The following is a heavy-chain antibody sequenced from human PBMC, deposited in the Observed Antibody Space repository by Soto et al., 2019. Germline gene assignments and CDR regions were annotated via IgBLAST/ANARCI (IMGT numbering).Heavy chain of an antibody. J-gene: IGHJ5*02. Sequence: GGSLRLSCAASGFTFSSYAMSWVRQAPGKGLEWVSAISGSGGSTYYADSVKGRFTISRDNSKNTLYLQMNSLRAEETAVYYCAKGNTPLRSYEDWFDPWGQGTLVTVSS. D-gene: IGHD4-17*01. CDR1: GFTFSSYA. CDR3: AKGNTPLRSYEDWFDP. V-gene: IGHV3-23*01. CDR2: ISGSGGST.